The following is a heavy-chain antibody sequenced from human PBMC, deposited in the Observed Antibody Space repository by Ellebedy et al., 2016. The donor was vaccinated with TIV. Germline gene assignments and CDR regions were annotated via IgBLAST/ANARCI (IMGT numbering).Heavy chain of an antibody. J-gene: IGHJ5*02. CDR1: GYNFNDFE. Sequence: KVSCKASGYNFNDFEIGWVRQLPGIGLELMGIFNAADSDARYSPSFQGRVTISVDTSIATAYLQWRSLEASETAMYFCARHAGMTDLDLWGQGTLVTVSS. CDR3: ARHAGMTDLDL. CDR2: FNAADSDA. D-gene: IGHD3-10*01. V-gene: IGHV5-51*01.